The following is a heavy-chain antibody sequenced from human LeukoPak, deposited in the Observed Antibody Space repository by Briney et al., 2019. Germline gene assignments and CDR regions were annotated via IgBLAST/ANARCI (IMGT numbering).Heavy chain of an antibody. J-gene: IGHJ4*02. V-gene: IGHV3-43*02. CDR1: GFTFDDYA. D-gene: IGHD5-18*01. Sequence: GGSLRLSCAASGFTFDDYAMHWVRQAPGKGLEWVSLISGDGGSTYYADSVKGRFTISRDNSKNSLYLQMNSLRTEDTALYYCAKGGYTYGGRLFDYWGQGTLVTVSS. CDR2: ISGDGGST. CDR3: AKGGYTYGGRLFDY.